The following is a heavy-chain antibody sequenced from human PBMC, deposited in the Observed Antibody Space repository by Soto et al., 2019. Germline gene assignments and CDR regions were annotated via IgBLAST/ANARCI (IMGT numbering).Heavy chain of an antibody. D-gene: IGHD3-22*01. CDR3: ARHFVAVVIKGWGY. J-gene: IGHJ4*01. Sequence: PSETLSLTCTVSGGSIDRSNYYWDWIRQPPGKGLEWIGTTYYNGNAYYNPSLKSRVTMSVDTSKNQFSLKLISVTAADTAVYYCARHFVAVVIKGWGYW. CDR2: TYYNGNA. CDR1: GGSIDRSNYY. V-gene: IGHV4-39*01.